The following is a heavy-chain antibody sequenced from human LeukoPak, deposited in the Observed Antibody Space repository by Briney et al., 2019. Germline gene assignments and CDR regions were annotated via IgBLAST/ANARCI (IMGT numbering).Heavy chain of an antibody. V-gene: IGHV3-21*01. D-gene: IGHD4-23*01. Sequence: GGSLRLSCAASGFTFSSYSMNWVRQAPGKGLEWVSSISSSSSYIYYADSVKGRFTISRDNAKNSLYLQMNSLRAEDTAVYYCARVGGRPYGGNSNGGFDYWGQGTLVTVSS. CDR1: GFTFSSYS. CDR2: ISSSSSYI. CDR3: ARVGGRPYGGNSNGGFDY. J-gene: IGHJ4*02.